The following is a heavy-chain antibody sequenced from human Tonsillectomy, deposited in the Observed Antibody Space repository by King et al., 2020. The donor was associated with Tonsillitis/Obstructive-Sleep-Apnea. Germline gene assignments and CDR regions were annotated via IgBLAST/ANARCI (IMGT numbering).Heavy chain of an antibody. CDR1: RFTFHDYA. Sequence: VQLVESGGGVVQPGGSLRLSCAASRFTFHDYAMLWVRQAPGNGLEWLFLIAGDVGSTYYADSVKGRFTIPRGNSKDSLWLQMDTIRTQDTAVYYCSKDIAHTYLSYYYYYMDVWGEGTTVTVSS. D-gene: IGHD2-21*01. V-gene: IGHV3-43*02. J-gene: IGHJ6*03. CDR3: SKDIAHTYLSYYYYYMDV. CDR2: IAGDVGST.